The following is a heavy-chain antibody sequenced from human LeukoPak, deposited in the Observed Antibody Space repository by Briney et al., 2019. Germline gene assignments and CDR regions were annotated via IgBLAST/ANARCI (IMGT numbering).Heavy chain of an antibody. CDR1: GGSFSGYY. D-gene: IGHD1-20*01. J-gene: IGHJ4*02. V-gene: IGHV4-34*01. Sequence: SETLSLTCAVYGGSFSGYYWSWIRQPPGKGLEWIGEINHSGSTNYNPSLKSRVTISVDTSKNQFSLKLSSVTAADTAVYYCASASSPGIHDYWGQGTLVTVSS. CDR3: ASASSPGIHDY. CDR2: INHSGST.